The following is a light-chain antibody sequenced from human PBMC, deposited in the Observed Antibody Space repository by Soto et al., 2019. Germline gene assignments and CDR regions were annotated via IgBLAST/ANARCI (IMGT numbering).Light chain of an antibody. CDR3: QQRNNWPVFT. Sequence: EIVLTQSPAPLSLSPGERATLSCRASQSVSSFLAWYQQKPGQAPRLLIYDASNRATGIPARFSGSGSGTDFTLTISSLEPEDFAVYYCQQRNNWPVFTFGQGTRLEI. V-gene: IGKV3-11*01. CDR1: QSVSSF. J-gene: IGKJ2*01. CDR2: DAS.